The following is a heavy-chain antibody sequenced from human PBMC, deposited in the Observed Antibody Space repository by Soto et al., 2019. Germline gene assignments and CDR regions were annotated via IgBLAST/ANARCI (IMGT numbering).Heavy chain of an antibody. D-gene: IGHD5-18*01. CDR2: ISGSGGST. CDR3: AKDKSTAMVTVTDY. CDR1: GFTFSSYA. Sequence: GGSLRLSCAASGFTFSSYAMSWVRQAPGKGLEWVSAISGSGGSTFYADSVKGRFTISRDNSKNTLYLHMNSLRAEDTAVYYCAKDKSTAMVTVTDYWGQGTLVTVSS. J-gene: IGHJ4*02. V-gene: IGHV3-23*01.